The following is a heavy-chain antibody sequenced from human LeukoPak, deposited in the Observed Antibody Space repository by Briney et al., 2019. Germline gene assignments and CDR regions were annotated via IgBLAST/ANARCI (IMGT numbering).Heavy chain of an antibody. J-gene: IGHJ4*01. D-gene: IGHD3-16*02. CDR1: GGSFSGYY. V-gene: IGHV4-34*01. CDR2: INHSGST. Sequence: SETLSLTCAVYGGSFSGYYWSWIRQPPGKGLEWIGEINHSGSTNYNPSLKSRVTISVDTSKNQFSLKLSSVTAADTAVYYCARDSLVSPASYYFDYWGQGTLVTVSS. CDR3: ARDSLVSPASYYFDY.